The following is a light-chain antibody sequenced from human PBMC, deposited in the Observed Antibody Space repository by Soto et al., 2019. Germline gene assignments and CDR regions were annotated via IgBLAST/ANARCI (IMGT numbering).Light chain of an antibody. CDR1: SSDVGGYNY. CDR2: EVS. Sequence: SALTQPASVSGSPVQSITISCTGTSSDVGGYNYVSWYQQHPGKAPKVMIYEVSNRPSGVPNRFSGSKSGNTASLTISGLQAEDEADYYCSSYTSSSTPYVFGTGTKVTVL. CDR3: SSYTSSSTPYV. V-gene: IGLV2-14*03. J-gene: IGLJ1*01.